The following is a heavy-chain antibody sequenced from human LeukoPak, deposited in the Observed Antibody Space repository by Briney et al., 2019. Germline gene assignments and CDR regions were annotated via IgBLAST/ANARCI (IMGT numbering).Heavy chain of an antibody. CDR1: GGTFSSYA. CDR3: ARVYCSSTSCHLYYYYGMDV. V-gene: IGHV1-69*04. Sequence: SVEVSCKASGGTFSSYAISWVRQAPGQGLEWMGRIIPILGIANYAQKFQGRVTITADKSTSTAYMELSSLRSEDTAVYYCARVYCSSTSCHLYYYYGMDVWGQGTTVTVSS. D-gene: IGHD2-2*01. CDR2: IIPILGIA. J-gene: IGHJ6*02.